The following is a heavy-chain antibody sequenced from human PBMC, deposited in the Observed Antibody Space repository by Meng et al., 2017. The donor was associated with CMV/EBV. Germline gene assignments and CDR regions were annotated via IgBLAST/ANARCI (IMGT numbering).Heavy chain of an antibody. J-gene: IGHJ5*02. Sequence: SGFTFSNAWMNWVRQAPGKGLEWVGRIKSKTDGGTTDYAAPVKGRFTISRDGSKNTLYLQMNSLKTEDTAVYYCTTDRSSWYGNWFDPWGQGTLVTVSS. CDR1: GFTFSNAW. V-gene: IGHV3-15*07. CDR2: IKSKTDGGTT. CDR3: TTDRSSWYGNWFDP. D-gene: IGHD6-13*01.